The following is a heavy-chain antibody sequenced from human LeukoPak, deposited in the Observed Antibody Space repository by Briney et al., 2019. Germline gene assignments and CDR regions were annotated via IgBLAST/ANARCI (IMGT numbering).Heavy chain of an antibody. CDR3: ARDSKGAWGTFDY. V-gene: IGHV4-34*01. J-gene: IGHJ4*02. CDR1: GGSFSGYY. D-gene: IGHD2/OR15-2a*01. Sequence: SETLSLTCAVYGGSFSGYYWSWIRQPPGKGLEWIGEINHSGSTNYNPSLKSRVTMSVDTSKNQFSLKLSSVTAADTAVYYCARDSKGAWGTFDYWGQGTLVTVSS. CDR2: INHSGST.